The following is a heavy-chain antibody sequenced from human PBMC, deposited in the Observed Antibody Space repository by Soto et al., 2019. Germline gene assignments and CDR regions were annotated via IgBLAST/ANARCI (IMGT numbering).Heavy chain of an antibody. J-gene: IGHJ6*02. CDR1: GFTFSSYA. V-gene: IGHV3-30-3*01. CDR3: ARDSQQWLVTVDYYYYYGMDV. Sequence: QVQLVESGGGVVQPGRSLRLSCAASGFTFSSYAMHWVRQAPGKGLEWVAVISYDGSNKYYADSVKGRFTISRDNSKNTLYLQMNSLRAEDTAVYYCARDSQQWLVTVDYYYYYGMDVWGQGTTVTVSS. D-gene: IGHD6-19*01. CDR2: ISYDGSNK.